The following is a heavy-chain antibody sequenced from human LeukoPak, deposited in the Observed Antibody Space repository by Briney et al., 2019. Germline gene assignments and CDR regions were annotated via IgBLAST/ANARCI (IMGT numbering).Heavy chain of an antibody. CDR1: GYTFTGYY. V-gene: IGHV1-2*06. CDR3: AEGGTSGLGLDY. J-gene: IGHJ4*02. Sequence: GASVKVSCKASGYTFTGYYMHWVRRAPGQGLEWKGRVNPNSGGTNYAQKFQGRVTMTRDTSISTAYMELSRLRSDDTAVYYCAEGGTSGLGLDYWGQGTLVTVSS. D-gene: IGHD1-26*01. CDR2: VNPNSGGT.